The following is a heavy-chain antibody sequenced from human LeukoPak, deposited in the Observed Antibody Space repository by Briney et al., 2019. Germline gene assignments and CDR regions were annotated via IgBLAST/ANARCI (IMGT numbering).Heavy chain of an antibody. J-gene: IGHJ4*02. CDR2: IKQDGGEK. V-gene: IGHV3-7*04. CDR3: ARLRAAQTYDY. CDR1: GFTVTSNS. D-gene: IGHD6-13*01. Sequence: PGGSLRLSCAASGFTVTSNSMNWVRQAPGKGLEWVANIKQDGGEKYYLDSVKGRFTVSRDNAKNSLYLQMNSLRAEDTAVYYCARLRAAQTYDYWGQGTLVTVSS.